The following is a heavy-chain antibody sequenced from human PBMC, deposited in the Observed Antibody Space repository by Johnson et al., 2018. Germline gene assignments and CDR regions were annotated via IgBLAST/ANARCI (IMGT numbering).Heavy chain of an antibody. D-gene: IGHD3-10*01. CDR2: IHYSGTT. CDR3: ARTRVTIGYYYYYMDV. J-gene: IGHJ6*03. V-gene: IGHV4-59*01. CDR1: GGSISTYY. Sequence: QVQLQESGPGLVKPSETLSLTCSLSGGSISTYYWTWIRQPPGKGLEWIGYIHYSGTTKFNHSLKSRVTISVDTSKKQFSLELSSVTAAETAVYYCARTRVTIGYYYYYMDVWGKGTTVTVSS.